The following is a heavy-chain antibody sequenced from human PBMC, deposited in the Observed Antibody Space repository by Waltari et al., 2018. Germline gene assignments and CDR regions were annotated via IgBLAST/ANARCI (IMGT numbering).Heavy chain of an antibody. Sequence: QVQLQASGPGLVKPSGTLSLTCPVSGDSISNNFFWSWVRQSPGKGLEWIGQAHQSGRSNYNPSLGSRVTVSMDTSKNQFSLKMTSVTAADTAIYYCASDRGRGLYLDSWGQGTLVTVSP. CDR1: GDSISNNFF. V-gene: IGHV4-4*02. D-gene: IGHD2-15*01. J-gene: IGHJ4*02. CDR3: ASDRGRGLYLDS. CDR2: AHQSGRS.